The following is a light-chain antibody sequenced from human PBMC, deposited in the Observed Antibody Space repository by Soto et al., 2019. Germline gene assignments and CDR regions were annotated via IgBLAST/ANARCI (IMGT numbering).Light chain of an antibody. J-gene: IGKJ1*01. Sequence: EIVMTQSPATLSVSPGERATLFCRASQSVSSNLAWYQQKPGQAPRLLIYGASSRATDIPARFSGSGSGTDFTLTISSLQSEDFAVYYCQQYNKWPPRTFGQGTKVDI. V-gene: IGKV3-15*01. CDR1: QSVSSN. CDR2: GAS. CDR3: QQYNKWPPRT.